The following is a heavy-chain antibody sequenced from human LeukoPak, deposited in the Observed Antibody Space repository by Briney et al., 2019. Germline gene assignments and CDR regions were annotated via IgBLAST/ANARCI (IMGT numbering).Heavy chain of an antibody. Sequence: GGSLRLSCAVSGFTFSDYYMSWIRQAPGKGLEWVSGINWNGGSTGYADSVKGRFTISRDNAKNSLYLQMNSLRAEDTALYHCARDLTGGSGSYYWYFDLWGRGTLVTVSS. J-gene: IGHJ2*01. CDR1: GFTFSDYY. CDR3: ARDLTGGSGSYYWYFDL. CDR2: INWNGGST. D-gene: IGHD3-10*01. V-gene: IGHV3-20*01.